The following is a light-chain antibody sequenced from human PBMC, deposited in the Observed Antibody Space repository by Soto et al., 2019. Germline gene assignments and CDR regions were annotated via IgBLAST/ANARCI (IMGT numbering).Light chain of an antibody. CDR1: QSVRSTF. J-gene: IGKJ5*01. V-gene: IGKV3-20*01. Sequence: EIVLTQSPGTLALSPGERATLSCRASQSVRSTFLAWYQQKPGQAPRLLIYAASSRSTGIPERFSGSGSGTDFSLTISRLAPEDFEVYYCQQYGSSPLTFGGGTRLEIK. CDR2: AAS. CDR3: QQYGSSPLT.